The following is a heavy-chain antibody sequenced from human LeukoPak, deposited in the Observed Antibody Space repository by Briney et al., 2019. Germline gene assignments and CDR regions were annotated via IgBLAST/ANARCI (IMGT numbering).Heavy chain of an antibody. J-gene: IGHJ4*02. D-gene: IGHD3-3*01. Sequence: GGSLRLSCAASGFTFSSHSMNWVRQAPGEGLEWVSYISSSSTYIYYAASVKGRFAISRDNARNSLFLQMNSLRAEDSGIYYCARDPRLEISGMVIDMLDYWGQGTLVTVST. CDR2: ISSSSTYI. CDR3: ARDPRLEISGMVIDMLDY. V-gene: IGHV3-21*01. CDR1: GFTFSSHS.